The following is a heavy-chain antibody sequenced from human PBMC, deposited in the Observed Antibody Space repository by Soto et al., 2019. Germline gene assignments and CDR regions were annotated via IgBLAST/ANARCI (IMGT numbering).Heavy chain of an antibody. Sequence: SETLSLTCTVSGGSISSSSYYWGWIRQPPGKGLEWIGSIYYSGSTYYDPSLKTRVTISVDTSKNQFSLKLSSVTAADTAVYYCAREVGGGYSYGFRYYYGMDVWGQGTTVTVSS. CDR2: IYYSGST. J-gene: IGHJ6*02. CDR3: AREVGGGYSYGFRYYYGMDV. V-gene: IGHV4-39*07. CDR1: GGSISSSSYY. D-gene: IGHD5-18*01.